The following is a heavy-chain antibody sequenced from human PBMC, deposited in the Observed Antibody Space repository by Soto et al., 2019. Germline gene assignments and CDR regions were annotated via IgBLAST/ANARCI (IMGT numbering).Heavy chain of an antibody. CDR3: ARERLGADSSGDYWNYMDV. D-gene: IGHD3-22*01. CDR2: IHNSERT. V-gene: IGHV4-30-4*01. J-gene: IGHJ6*02. CDR1: GGSTSSGDYY. Sequence: QVQLQESGPGLVKPSQTLSLTCTVSGGSTSSGDYYWSWIRQPPEKGREGMWYIHNSERTYYNPSLRSGLSISVDTSKTQFSLKLTSVTAADTAVYYCARERLGADSSGDYWNYMDVWGQGTTVTVSS.